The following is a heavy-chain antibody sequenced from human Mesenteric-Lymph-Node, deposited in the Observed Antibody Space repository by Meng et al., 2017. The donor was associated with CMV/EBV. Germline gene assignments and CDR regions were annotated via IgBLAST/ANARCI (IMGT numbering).Heavy chain of an antibody. V-gene: IGHV3-74*01. CDR1: GFTFSSYW. J-gene: IGHJ4*02. CDR2: INSDGSDT. D-gene: IGHD3-22*01. Sequence: GGSLRLSCAASGFTFSSYWMHWVRQAPGKGLVWVSRINSDGSDTSYADSVKGRFTISRDNAKNTLYLQMDSLRAEDTAVYYCAAHLYHYDGSGYYSDHWGQGTLVTVSS. CDR3: AAHLYHYDGSGYYSDH.